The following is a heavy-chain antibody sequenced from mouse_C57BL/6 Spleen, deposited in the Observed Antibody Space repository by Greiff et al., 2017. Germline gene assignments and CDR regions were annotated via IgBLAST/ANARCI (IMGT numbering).Heavy chain of an antibody. J-gene: IGHJ2*01. D-gene: IGHD1-1*01. CDR3: ARQAYYYGSSPYYFDY. V-gene: IGHV1-76*01. Sequence: QVQLQQSGAELVRPGASVKLSCKASGYTFTDYYINWVKQRPGQGLEWIARIYPGSGNTYYNEKFKGKATLTAEKSSSTAYMQLSSLPSEDSAVYFCARQAYYYGSSPYYFDYWGQGTTLTVSS. CDR2: IYPGSGNT. CDR1: GYTFTDYY.